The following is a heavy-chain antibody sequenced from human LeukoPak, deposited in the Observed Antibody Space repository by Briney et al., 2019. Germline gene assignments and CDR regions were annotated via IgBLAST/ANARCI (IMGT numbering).Heavy chain of an antibody. V-gene: IGHV1-2*02. Sequence: ASVKVSCKASGYTFTGYYMHWVRQAPGQGLEWMGWIDPNSGGSNYAQKFQGRVTMTRDTSISTAYMELSRLRSDGTAVYYCARDYYGSGSFLFDPWGQGTLVTVSS. CDR1: GYTFTGYY. J-gene: IGHJ5*02. CDR3: ARDYYGSGSFLFDP. CDR2: IDPNSGGS. D-gene: IGHD3-10*01.